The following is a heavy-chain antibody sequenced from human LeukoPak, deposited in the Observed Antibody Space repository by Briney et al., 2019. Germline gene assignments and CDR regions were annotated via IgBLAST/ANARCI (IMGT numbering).Heavy chain of an antibody. CDR3: AKDSLFGYCSSTSCRGGI. CDR2: IRYDGSNK. Sequence: GGSLRLSCAASGFTFSSYGMHWVRQAPGKGLEWVPFIRYDGSNKYYADSVKGRFTISRDNSKDTLYLQMNSLRAEDTAVYYCAKDSLFGYCSSTSCRGGIWGQGTMVTVSS. J-gene: IGHJ3*02. V-gene: IGHV3-30*02. CDR1: GFTFSSYG. D-gene: IGHD2-2*03.